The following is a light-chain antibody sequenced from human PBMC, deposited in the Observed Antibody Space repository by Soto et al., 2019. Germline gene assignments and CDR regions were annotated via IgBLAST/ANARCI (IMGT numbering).Light chain of an antibody. V-gene: IGKV3-15*01. CDR1: QSVSRN. CDR2: DAS. CDR3: QQYNHWPLYT. Sequence: EVVMTQSPATLSVSPGERATLSCRASQSVSRNLAWYQQRPGRAHRLLIYDASTRATNIPTRFSGSGSGTEFTLTISSLQSEYFAVYYCQQYNHWPLYTFGQGTKLEIK. J-gene: IGKJ2*01.